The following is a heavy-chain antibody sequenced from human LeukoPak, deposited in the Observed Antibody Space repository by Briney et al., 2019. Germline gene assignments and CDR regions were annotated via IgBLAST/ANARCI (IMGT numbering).Heavy chain of an antibody. CDR1: GGSISSSSYD. J-gene: IGHJ4*02. CDR3: AREYYDSSGYPHYYFDY. D-gene: IGHD3-22*01. CDR2: IYYRGLT. V-gene: IGHV4-39*01. Sequence: SETLSLTCTVSGGSISSSSYDWGWIRQPPGKGVEWIGSIYYRGLTSYNPSLNRRFTISLDTSKNQFSLTLSSVTAAHTAVYYCAREYYDSSGYPHYYFDYWGQGTLVTVSS.